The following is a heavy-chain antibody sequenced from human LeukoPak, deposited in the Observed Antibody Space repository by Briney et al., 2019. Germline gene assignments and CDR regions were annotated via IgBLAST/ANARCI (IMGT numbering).Heavy chain of an antibody. J-gene: IGHJ4*02. CDR2: ISGSGGST. CDR1: GFTFXSYA. Sequence: GGSLRLSCAASGFTFXSYAMSWVRQAPGKGLEWVSAISGSGGSTYYADSVKGRFTISRDNSKNTLYLQMNSLRAEDTAVYYCAKVFGYDSSGSEEDYWGQGTLVTVSS. CDR3: AKVFGYDSSGSEEDY. D-gene: IGHD3-22*01. V-gene: IGHV3-23*01.